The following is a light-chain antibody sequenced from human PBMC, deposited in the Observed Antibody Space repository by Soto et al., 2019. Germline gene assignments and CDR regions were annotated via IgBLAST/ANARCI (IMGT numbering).Light chain of an antibody. Sequence: EIVLTQSPATLSLSPGERATLSCRASQSVSSYLAWYQQKPGQAPRLLIYDASNRATGIPARFSGSGSGTAFTLTISSLEPEYFAVYYCQQRSNWPPRITFGQGTRLEIK. CDR1: QSVSSY. CDR2: DAS. J-gene: IGKJ5*01. V-gene: IGKV3-11*01. CDR3: QQRSNWPPRIT.